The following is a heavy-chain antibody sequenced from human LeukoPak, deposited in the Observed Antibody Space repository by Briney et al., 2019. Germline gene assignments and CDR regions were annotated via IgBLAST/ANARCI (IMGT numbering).Heavy chain of an antibody. CDR2: ISSSSSYI. J-gene: IGHJ4*02. V-gene: IGHV3-21*01. Sequence: PGGSLRLSCAASGFTFSSYSMNWVRQAPGKGLEWVSSISSSSSYIYYADSVKGRSTISRDNSKNTLYLQMNSLRAEDTAVYYCARSLNYYGSGLPDYWGQGTLVTVSS. D-gene: IGHD3-10*01. CDR1: GFTFSSYS. CDR3: ARSLNYYGSGLPDY.